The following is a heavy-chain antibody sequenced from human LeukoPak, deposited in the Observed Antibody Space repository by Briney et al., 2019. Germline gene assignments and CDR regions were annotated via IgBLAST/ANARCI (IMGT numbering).Heavy chain of an antibody. J-gene: IGHJ4*02. D-gene: IGHD5-12*01. CDR3: ARDQVEATTRGIDF. CDR2: INTDGSTT. V-gene: IGHV3-74*01. CDR1: GFTFSSYW. Sequence: GGSLRLSCAASGFTFSSYWMHWVRQAPGKGLVWVSRINTDGSTTTYADSVKGRFTISRDNAKNSLYLQMNSLRAEDTAVYYCARDQVEATTRGIDFWGQGALVTVSS.